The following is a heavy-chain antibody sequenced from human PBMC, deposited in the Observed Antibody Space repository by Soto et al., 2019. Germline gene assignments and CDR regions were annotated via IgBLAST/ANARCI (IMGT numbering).Heavy chain of an antibody. Sequence: PVDSLKISCKGSGYSFTNYWIAWVRQMPGKGLEYMGIIYPSDSDTRYSPSFQGQVTISADKSISTAYLQWSGLKASYTAIYYCSRDGCYGDFSSNYFDPWGQGTLVTVSS. CDR2: IYPSDSDT. D-gene: IGHD4-17*01. V-gene: IGHV5-51*01. CDR1: GYSFTNYW. J-gene: IGHJ5*02. CDR3: SRDGCYGDFSSNYFDP.